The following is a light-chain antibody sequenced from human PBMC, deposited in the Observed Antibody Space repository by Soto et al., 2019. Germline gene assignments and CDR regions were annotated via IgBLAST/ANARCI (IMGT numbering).Light chain of an antibody. J-gene: IGLJ1*01. CDR3: CSYAGSNNYV. CDR2: EGS. Sequence: QSALTQPASVSGSPGQPITISCTGTSSDVGSYNLVSWYQQHPGKAPKLMIYEGSKRPSGVSNRFSGSKSGNTASLTISGLQAEDEADYYCCSYAGSNNYVFGTGTKV. V-gene: IGLV2-23*01. CDR1: SSDVGSYNL.